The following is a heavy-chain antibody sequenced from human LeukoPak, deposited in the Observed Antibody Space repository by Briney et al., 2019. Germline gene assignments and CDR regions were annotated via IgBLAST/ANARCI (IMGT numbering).Heavy chain of an antibody. CDR1: GGSVSSGSYY. V-gene: IGHV4-61*01. CDR2: IYYSGST. D-gene: IGHD3-9*01. CDR3: ARAMLPYDILTGYYLYDAFDI. Sequence: SETLSLTCTVSGGSVSSGSYYWSWIRQPPGKGLEWIGYIYYSGSTNYNPSLKSRVTISVDTSKNQFSLKLSSVTAADTAVYYCARAMLPYDILTGYYLYDAFDIWGQGTMVTVSS. J-gene: IGHJ3*02.